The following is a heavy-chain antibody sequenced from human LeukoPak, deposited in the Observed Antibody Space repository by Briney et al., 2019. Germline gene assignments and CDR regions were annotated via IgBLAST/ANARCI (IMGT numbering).Heavy chain of an antibody. CDR3: ARDYYDFWSGYDAFDI. CDR1: GGSISSYY. Sequence: KPSETLSLTCTVSGGSISSYYWSWIRQPPGKGLEWIGYIYYSGSTNYNPSLKSRVTISVDTSKNQFSPKLSSVTAADTAVYYCARDYYDFWSGYDAFDIWGQGTMVTVSS. CDR2: IYYSGST. V-gene: IGHV4-59*01. D-gene: IGHD3-3*01. J-gene: IGHJ3*02.